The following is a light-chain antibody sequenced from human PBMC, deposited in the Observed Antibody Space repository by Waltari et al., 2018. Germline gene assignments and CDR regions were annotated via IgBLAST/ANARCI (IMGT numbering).Light chain of an antibody. CDR1: QVISNW. J-gene: IGKJ1*01. CDR2: AAS. CDR3: QPANTFPRT. Sequence: DRQMTQSPSSVSASVVDRVTITCRASQVISNWLAWYQQKPGKAPKLLFYAASTLQSAVPSRFSCSGSGTHSTLTIRSLQTEYSATYYAQPANTFPRTFGQGTKVEVK. V-gene: IGKV1-12*01.